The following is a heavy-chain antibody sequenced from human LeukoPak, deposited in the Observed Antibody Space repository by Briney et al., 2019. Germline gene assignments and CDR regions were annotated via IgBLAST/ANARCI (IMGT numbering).Heavy chain of an antibody. Sequence: GGSLRLSCSASGFTFSSYAMHWVRQAPGKGLEYVSAISSNGGSTCYADSVKGRFTISRDNSKNTLYLQMSSLRAEDTAVYYCVKDPTYYYGSGSSYFDYWGQGTLVTVSS. J-gene: IGHJ4*02. CDR3: VKDPTYYYGSGSSYFDY. CDR1: GFTFSSYA. V-gene: IGHV3-64D*06. D-gene: IGHD3-10*01. CDR2: ISSNGGST.